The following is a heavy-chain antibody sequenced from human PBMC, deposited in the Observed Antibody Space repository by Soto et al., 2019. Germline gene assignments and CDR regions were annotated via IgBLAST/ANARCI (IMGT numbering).Heavy chain of an antibody. D-gene: IGHD6-13*01. CDR1: GDSVSSNSAG. J-gene: IGHJ4*02. V-gene: IGHV6-1*01. Sequence: SQTLSLTCGISGDSVSSNSAGWSWIRQSPSRGLEWLGRTYYRSKWSYEYAESVKSRIIINPDTSKNQLSLQLNSVTPEDTGVYYCARLVGSSWIDYWGQGTLVTVSS. CDR3: ARLVGSSWIDY. CDR2: TYYRSKWSY.